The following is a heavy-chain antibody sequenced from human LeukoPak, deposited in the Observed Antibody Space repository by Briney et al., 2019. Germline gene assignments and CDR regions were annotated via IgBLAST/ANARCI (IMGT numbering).Heavy chain of an antibody. CDR2: IKSKTDGCTT. D-gene: IGHD6-13*01. V-gene: IGHV3-15*01. Sequence: PGGSLRLTCAASGFTFSNAWMGWVRQAPGKGREWGGRIKSKTDGCTTDYAAPVKGRFTISRDDSKNTLYLQMNRLKHEDTAVYYCTTGGIAAAALTDFDYWGQGTLVTVSS. CDR1: GFTFSNAW. J-gene: IGHJ4*02. CDR3: TTGGIAAAALTDFDY.